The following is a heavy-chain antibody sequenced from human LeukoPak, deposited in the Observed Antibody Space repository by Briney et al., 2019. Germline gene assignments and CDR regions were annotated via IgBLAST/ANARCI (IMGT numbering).Heavy chain of an antibody. J-gene: IGHJ4*02. Sequence: PGGSLRLSCTVSGFTFSRTWMRWVRQSPGKGLVWVSRINRDGSSTNYADSVKGRFTISRDNAKNTVTLQMNSLRAEDTAVYYCARGAYYDLDSWGQGTLVTVSS. CDR2: INRDGSST. D-gene: IGHD3-22*01. V-gene: IGHV3-74*01. CDR1: GFTFSRTW. CDR3: ARGAYYDLDS.